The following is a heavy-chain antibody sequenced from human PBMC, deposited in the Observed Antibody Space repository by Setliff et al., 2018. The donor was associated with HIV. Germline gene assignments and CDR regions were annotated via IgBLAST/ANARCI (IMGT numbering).Heavy chain of an antibody. V-gene: IGHV1-18*04. CDR3: ARTVATIAAAGTSWWLDP. D-gene: IGHD6-13*01. CDR2: INTYNRQT. CDR1: GYTFSGDY. J-gene: IGHJ5*02. Sequence: ASVKVSCKASGYTFSGDYLHWVRQAPGQGLQWMGWINTYNRQTKYADNLRDRVTMTTDTPSSTAYMELRSLRSDDTAVYYCARTVATIAAAGTSWWLDPWGQGTLVTVSS.